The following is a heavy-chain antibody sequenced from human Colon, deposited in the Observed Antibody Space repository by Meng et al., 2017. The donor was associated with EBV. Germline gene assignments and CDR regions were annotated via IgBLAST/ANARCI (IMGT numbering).Heavy chain of an antibody. CDR3: TTLYGDSIS. Sequence: QVQLQESGPGLVKPSXXLXLTCTVSGGSISSGDYYWSWIRQPPGKGLEWIGEIYHSGRTNYNPSVKSRVSMSVDKSQNHFSLRLSSVTAADTAVYYCTTLYGDSISWGQGTLVTVSS. CDR2: IYHSGRT. CDR1: GGSISSGDYY. V-gene: IGHV4-30-4*03. D-gene: IGHD4-17*01. J-gene: IGHJ4*02.